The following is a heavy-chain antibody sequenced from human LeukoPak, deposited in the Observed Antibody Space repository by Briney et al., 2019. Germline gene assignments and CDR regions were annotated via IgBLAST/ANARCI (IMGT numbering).Heavy chain of an antibody. Sequence: GGSLRLSCAASGFTFSNYWMNWVRQAPGKGLEWVASIKQDGSDKYYVDSVRGRFTISRGNVENSLYLQMNSLRAEDTAVYYCARDRDGSGWVELDHWGQGTLVTVSS. J-gene: IGHJ4*02. D-gene: IGHD6-19*01. CDR2: IKQDGSDK. CDR3: ARDRDGSGWVELDH. CDR1: GFTFSNYW. V-gene: IGHV3-7*01.